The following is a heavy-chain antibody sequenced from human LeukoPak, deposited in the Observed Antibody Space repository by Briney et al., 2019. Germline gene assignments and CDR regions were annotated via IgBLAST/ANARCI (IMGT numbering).Heavy chain of an antibody. CDR3: AKIDYDNSGYFDY. CDR2: ISSSGSTI. D-gene: IGHD3-22*01. J-gene: IGHJ4*02. Sequence: QPGGSLRLSCAVSGFTFSSYEMNWVRQAPGKGLEWVSYISSSGSTIYYADSVKGRFTIYRDNAKNSLFLQMNSLRAEDTAVYYCAKIDYDNSGYFDYWGQGTLVTVSS. V-gene: IGHV3-48*03. CDR1: GFTFSSYE.